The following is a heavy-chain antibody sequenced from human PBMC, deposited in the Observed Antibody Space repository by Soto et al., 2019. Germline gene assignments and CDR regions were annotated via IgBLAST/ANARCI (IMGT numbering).Heavy chain of an antibody. Sequence: ASVKVSCKASGGTFSSYAISWVRQAPGQGLEWIGGIIPIFGTANYAQKFQGRVTITADESTSTAYMELSSLRSEDTAVYYCARDRARDYYDSSGYIWEVGAFDIWGQGTMVTVSS. V-gene: IGHV1-69*13. D-gene: IGHD3-22*01. CDR2: IIPIFGTA. CDR1: GGTFSSYA. CDR3: ARDRARDYYDSSGYIWEVGAFDI. J-gene: IGHJ3*02.